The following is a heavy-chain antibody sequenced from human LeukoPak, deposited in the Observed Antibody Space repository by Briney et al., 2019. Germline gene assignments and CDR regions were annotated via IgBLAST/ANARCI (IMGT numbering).Heavy chain of an antibody. CDR1: GGSISSYY. Sequence: SETLSLTCTVSGGSISSYYWSWIRQPPGKGLEWIGYIYYSGSTNYNPSLKSRVTISVDTSKNQFSLKLSSVTAADTAVYYCARRPPRLGWFGPWGQGTLVTVSS. CDR2: IYYSGST. J-gene: IGHJ5*02. CDR3: ARRPPRLGWFGP. V-gene: IGHV4-59*08.